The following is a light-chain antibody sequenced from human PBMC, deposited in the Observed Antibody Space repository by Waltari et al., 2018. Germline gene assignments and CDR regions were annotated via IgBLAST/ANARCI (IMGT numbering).Light chain of an antibody. CDR3: QNHERLPAT. CDR1: QSVRKY. V-gene: IGKV3-20*01. CDR2: AAS. Sequence: EVAVTQSPGTLSLSLGESATLSCRASQSVRKYLAWSQQRPGQAPRLLSYAASTRATGVPDRFSGSGFGTDFSLTISRLEPEDFAVYYCQNHERLPATFGQGTKVEIK. J-gene: IGKJ1*01.